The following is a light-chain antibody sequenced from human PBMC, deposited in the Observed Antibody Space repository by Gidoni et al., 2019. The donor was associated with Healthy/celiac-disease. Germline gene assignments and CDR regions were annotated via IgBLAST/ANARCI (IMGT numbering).Light chain of an antibody. CDR3: QSADSSGTYEV. Sequence: SSELTQPPSLSVSPGQTARITCSGDALPKQYAYWYQQKPGQAPVLVIYKDSERPSGIPERFAGTSSGKTVTLTISGVQAEDEADYYWQSADSSGTYEVFGGGTKLTVL. CDR2: KDS. J-gene: IGLJ3*02. V-gene: IGLV3-25*03. CDR1: ALPKQY.